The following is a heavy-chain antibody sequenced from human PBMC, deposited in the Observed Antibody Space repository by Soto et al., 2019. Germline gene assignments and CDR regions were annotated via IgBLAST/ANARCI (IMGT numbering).Heavy chain of an antibody. CDR1: GFTFNTYG. CDR2: ISYDGSEK. CDR3: AKAAGIYYFDQ. D-gene: IGHD3-3*01. V-gene: IGHV3-30*18. J-gene: IGHJ4*02. Sequence: QEQLVESGGGVVQPGKSLRLSCAASGFTFNTYGMHWVRQAPGKGLEWVAVISYDGSEKYYVDSVKGRFTISKDNSKNTLYLQMNSLRPEDTAKYYCAKAAGIYYFDQWGQGTQVIVSS.